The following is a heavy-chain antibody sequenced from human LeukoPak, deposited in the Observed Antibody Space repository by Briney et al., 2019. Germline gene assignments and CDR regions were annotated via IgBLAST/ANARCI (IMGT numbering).Heavy chain of an antibody. CDR1: GFTFDDYA. D-gene: IGHD6-13*01. CDR3: ANDGGHVPGIAAPHYYYMDV. V-gene: IGHV3-43*02. Sequence: GGFLRLSCAASGFTFDDYAMHWVRQAPGKGLEWVSLISGDGGSTYYADSVKGRFTISRDNSKNSLYLQMNSLRTEDTALYCCANDGGHVPGIAAPHYYYMDVWGKGTTVTVSS. J-gene: IGHJ6*03. CDR2: ISGDGGST.